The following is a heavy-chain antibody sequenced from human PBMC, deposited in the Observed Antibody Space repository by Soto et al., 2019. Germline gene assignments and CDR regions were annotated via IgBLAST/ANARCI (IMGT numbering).Heavy chain of an antibody. CDR2: INHSGST. CDR3: ARGRGEVVVVPAASFDP. CDR1: GGSFSGYY. J-gene: IGHJ5*02. V-gene: IGHV4-34*01. Sequence: PSETLSLTCAVYGGSFSGYYWSWIRQPPGKGLEWIGEINHSGSTNYNPSLKSRVTISVDTSKKQFSLKLSSVTAADTAVYYCARGRGEVVVVPAASFDPWGQGTLVTASS. D-gene: IGHD2-2*01.